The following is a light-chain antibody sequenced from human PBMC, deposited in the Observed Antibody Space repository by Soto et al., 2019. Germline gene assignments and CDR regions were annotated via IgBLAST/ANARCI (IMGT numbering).Light chain of an antibody. J-gene: IGLJ3*02. CDR1: SSNIGAGYD. V-gene: IGLV1-40*01. CDR2: GNN. CDR3: QSFDSSPSAWV. Sequence: QSVLTQPPSVSGAPGQRVTVSCTGISSNIGAGYDVHWYQQLPGTAPKLLIYGNNNRPSGVPDRFSGSKSGTSASLAITGLQAEDEADSVYQSFDSSPSAWVFGGGTKVTVL.